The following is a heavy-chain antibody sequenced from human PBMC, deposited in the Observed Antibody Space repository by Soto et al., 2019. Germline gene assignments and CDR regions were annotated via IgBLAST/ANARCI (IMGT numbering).Heavy chain of an antibody. V-gene: IGHV1-3*01. J-gene: IGHJ4*02. Sequence: ASVKVSCKASGYTFTRYSMHWVRQAPGQSLEWMGWINAGTGNTKYSQNFQARVTSTRDTAASAAYMEPSRLRCEDTAVCFCARSTASLFDSWGQGALATVSS. CDR2: INAGTGNT. CDR3: ARSTASLFDS. CDR1: GYTFTRYS. D-gene: IGHD2-21*02.